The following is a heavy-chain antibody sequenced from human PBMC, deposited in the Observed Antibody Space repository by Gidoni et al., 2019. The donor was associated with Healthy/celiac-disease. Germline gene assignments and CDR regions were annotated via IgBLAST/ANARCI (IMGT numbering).Heavy chain of an antibody. D-gene: IGHD1-26*01. CDR1: GVTFSSYA. CDR3: ARAPEWELQTFDY. J-gene: IGHJ4*02. CDR2: IIPIFGTA. Sequence: VQLVHSGAEVNQPWSSVKVSCKASGVTFSSYAISWVLQAPGQGLEWMGGIIPIFGTANYAQKFQGRVTITADESTSTAYMELSSLRSEDTAVYYCARAPEWELQTFDYWGQGTLVTVSS. V-gene: IGHV1-69*01.